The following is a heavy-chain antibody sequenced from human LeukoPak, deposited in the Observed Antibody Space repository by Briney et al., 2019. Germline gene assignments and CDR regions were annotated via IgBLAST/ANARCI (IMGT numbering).Heavy chain of an antibody. CDR2: IIPVFGTT. D-gene: IGHD6-13*01. V-gene: IGHV1-69*13. CDR1: GGTFSSYA. Sequence: SVKVSCKASGGTFSSYAISWVRQAPGQGLEWMGRIIPVFGTTISAQNFQGRVTITADESTSTAYMELNSLRSEDTVVYYCARGRGSSAYMDVWGKGTTVTVSS. J-gene: IGHJ6*03. CDR3: ARGRGSSAYMDV.